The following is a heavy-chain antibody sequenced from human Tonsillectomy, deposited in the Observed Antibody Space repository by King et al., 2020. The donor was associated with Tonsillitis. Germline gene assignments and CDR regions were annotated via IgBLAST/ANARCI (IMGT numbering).Heavy chain of an antibody. V-gene: IGHV3-48*03. CDR2: ISSSGSSI. D-gene: IGHD2-2*01. Sequence: VQLVESGGGLVQPGGSLRLSCAASGFTFSSYEMNWVRQAPGTGLEWVSYISSSGSSIYYADSVKGRFTISRDNAKNSLYLQMNSLRAADTAVYYCARRRDIVVVPAALGQLPRASYYYYYMDVWGKGTTVTVSS. J-gene: IGHJ6*03. CDR1: GFTFSSYE. CDR3: ARRRDIVVVPAALGQLPRASYYYYYMDV.